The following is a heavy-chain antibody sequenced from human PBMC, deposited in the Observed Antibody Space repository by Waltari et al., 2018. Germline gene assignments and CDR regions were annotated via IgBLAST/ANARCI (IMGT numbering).Heavy chain of an antibody. CDR3: ARGPSSSEARYNWFDP. D-gene: IGHD6-6*01. V-gene: IGHV1-8*03. Sequence: QVQLVQSGAEVKKPGASVKVSCKASGYTFTSYDINWVRQATGQGLEWMGWMNPYSGNTGYAQKVQGRVTITRNTSISTAYMELSSLRSEDTAVYYCARGPSSSEARYNWFDPWGQGTLVTVSS. J-gene: IGHJ5*02. CDR1: GYTFTSYD. CDR2: MNPYSGNT.